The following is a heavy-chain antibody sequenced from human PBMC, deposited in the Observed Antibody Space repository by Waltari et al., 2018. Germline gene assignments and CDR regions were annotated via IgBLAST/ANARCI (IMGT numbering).Heavy chain of an antibody. V-gene: IGHV3-11*01. Sequence: QVQLVESGGGLVNPGGSLRLSCAASGFSFSAYFMTRLRRGPGKGLEWIAYNSSRDDIIYHADSVRGRFTIARDNAKNSLFLQMKGLRGEDTAVYYCARVREQNNDFWNGYSCYFDHWGQGALVTVSS. CDR3: ARVREQNNDFWNGYSCYFDH. D-gene: IGHD3-3*01. J-gene: IGHJ4*02. CDR1: GFSFSAYF. CDR2: NSSRDDII.